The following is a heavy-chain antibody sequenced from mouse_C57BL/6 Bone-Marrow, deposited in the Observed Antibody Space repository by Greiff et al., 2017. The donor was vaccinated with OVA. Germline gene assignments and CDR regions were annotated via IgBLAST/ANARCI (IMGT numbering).Heavy chain of an antibody. V-gene: IGHV5-4*01. CDR3: ARGHDGYYGYFDV. D-gene: IGHD2-3*01. J-gene: IGHJ1*03. CDR2: ISDGGSYT. CDR1: GFTFSSYA. Sequence: EVQLVESGGGLVKPGGSLKLSCAASGFTFSSYAMSWVRQTPEKRLEWVATISDGGSYTYYPDNVKGRFTISRDNAKNNLYLQMSHLKSEDTAMYYCARGHDGYYGYFDVGGTGTTVTVSS.